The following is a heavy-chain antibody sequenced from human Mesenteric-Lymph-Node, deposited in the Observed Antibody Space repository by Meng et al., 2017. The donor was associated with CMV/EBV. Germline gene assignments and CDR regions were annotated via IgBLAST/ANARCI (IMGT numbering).Heavy chain of an antibody. J-gene: IGHJ4*02. Sequence: GESLKISCKASGYTFSNYDITWLRQAPGQGLEWMGWISAYNGNTNYSQRFQGRVTLTTDTSTSTVYMEVRRLRYDDTAVYYCARLSGGVVIAPWGQGTLVTVSS. V-gene: IGHV1-18*01. CDR2: ISAYNGNT. D-gene: IGHD2-21*01. CDR3: ARLSGGVVIAP. CDR1: GYTFSNYD.